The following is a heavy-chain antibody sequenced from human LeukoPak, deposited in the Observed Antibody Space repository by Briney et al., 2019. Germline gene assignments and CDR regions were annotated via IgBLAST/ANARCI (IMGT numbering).Heavy chain of an antibody. CDR1: GFTFRSFW. J-gene: IGHJ4*02. CDR2: ISTDGGST. CDR3: VVVSYYYDTSGYVDS. D-gene: IGHD3-22*01. Sequence: GGSLRLSCAASGFTFRSFWMHWVRQGPGKGLEWVSYISTDGGSTNYADSVKGRFAVSRDNAKNTLYLQMNSLRAEDTAVYYCVVVSYYYDTSGYVDSWGQGTLVTVSS. V-gene: IGHV3-74*01.